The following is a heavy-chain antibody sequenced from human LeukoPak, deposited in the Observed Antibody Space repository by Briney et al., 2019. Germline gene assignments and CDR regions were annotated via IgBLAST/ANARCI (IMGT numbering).Heavy chain of an antibody. D-gene: IGHD3-22*01. CDR2: IYYSGST. CDR3: ARHSSGYLSYFDY. CDR1: GDSISSSSYH. J-gene: IGHJ4*02. Sequence: NPSETLSLTCTVSGDSISSSSYHWSWIRQPPGKGLEWIGYIYYSGSTNYNPSLKSRVTISLDTSKNQFSLKVSSVTAADTAVYYCARHSSGYLSYFDYWGQGTLVPVSS. V-gene: IGHV4-61*05.